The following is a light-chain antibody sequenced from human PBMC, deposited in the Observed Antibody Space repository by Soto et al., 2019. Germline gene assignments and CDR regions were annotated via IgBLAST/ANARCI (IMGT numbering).Light chain of an antibody. CDR2: DVS. V-gene: IGLV2-14*01. CDR3: GSYTSSSTHVL. J-gene: IGLJ2*01. CDR1: SSDIGGYNY. Sequence: QSVLTQPASVSGSPGQSITISCTGTSSDIGGYNYVSWYQQHPGKAPKLMIYDVSNRPSGVSNRFSGSKSGNTASLTISELQAEDEADYYCGSYTSSSTHVLFGGGTKLTVL.